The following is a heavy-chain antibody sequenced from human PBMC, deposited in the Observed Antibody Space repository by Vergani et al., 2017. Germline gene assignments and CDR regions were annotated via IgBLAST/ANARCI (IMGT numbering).Heavy chain of an antibody. CDR2: ISKSGTSI. D-gene: IGHD3-22*01. J-gene: IGHJ5*02. CDR3: ARCFRDEGMIYGGTVENWFDP. CDR1: GFSITDYY. Sequence: QVQLVESGGGLVKPGGSLRLSCAASGFSITDYYMTWIRQAPGKGLEGISYISKSGTSIYYSDSVKGRFTISRDNAKNSLYLQMNSLRAEDTAVYYCARCFRDEGMIYGGTVENWFDPWGQGTLVTVSS. V-gene: IGHV3-11*04.